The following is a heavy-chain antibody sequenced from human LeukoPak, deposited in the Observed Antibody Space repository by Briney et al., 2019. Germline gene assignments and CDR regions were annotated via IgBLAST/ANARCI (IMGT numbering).Heavy chain of an antibody. J-gene: IGHJ3*02. CDR3: AREPPGYAFDI. V-gene: IGHV1-46*03. Sequence: GASVKVSCKASGYTFTSYYMHWVRQAPGQGLEWMGIINPSGGSTSYAQKFQGRVTMTRDTSTSTVYMELSSLRSEDTAAYYCAREPPGYAFDIWGQGTMVTVSS. CDR1: GYTFTSYY. CDR2: INPSGGST. D-gene: IGHD3-10*01.